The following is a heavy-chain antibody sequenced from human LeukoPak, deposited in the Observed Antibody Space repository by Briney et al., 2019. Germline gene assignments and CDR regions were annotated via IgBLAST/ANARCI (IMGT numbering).Heavy chain of an antibody. Sequence: PSETLSLTCTVSNGSITNYYWSRIRQPPGKGLEWIGHIYYSGSTNYNPSLRSRVTISVDTSKNQFSLRLTSVSAADTAVYYCARGLGYSYGRGYDYWGQGTLVTVSS. J-gene: IGHJ4*02. CDR1: NGSITNYY. D-gene: IGHD5-18*01. CDR2: IYYSGST. CDR3: ARGLGYSYGRGYDY. V-gene: IGHV4-59*01.